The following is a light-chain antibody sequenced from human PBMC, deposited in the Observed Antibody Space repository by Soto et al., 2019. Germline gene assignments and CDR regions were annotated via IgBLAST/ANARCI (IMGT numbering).Light chain of an antibody. Sequence: QSALTQPPSASGSPGQSVTLSCTGTSSDVGGYNYVSWYQQHPGKVPKLMVYEVNKRPSGVPDRFSGSKSGNTASLTVSGLHAEDEAYYYCTSYAGGNNVFGTGTKLTVL. CDR2: EVN. V-gene: IGLV2-8*01. CDR3: TSYAGGNNV. J-gene: IGLJ1*01. CDR1: SSDVGGYNY.